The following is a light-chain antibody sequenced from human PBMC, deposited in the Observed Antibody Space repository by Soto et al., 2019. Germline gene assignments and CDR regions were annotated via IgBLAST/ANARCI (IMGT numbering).Light chain of an antibody. CDR3: QKYSSVPV. Sequence: DIQMTQSPTSLSASVGDRVTITCRASQDIRNFGAWYQQKPGKAPKLLIYAASTLQSGVPSRFSGSGSGTEFTLTINSLQPEDVATYSCQKYSSVPVFGPGTKVEIK. J-gene: IGKJ3*01. CDR2: AAS. V-gene: IGKV1-27*01. CDR1: QDIRNF.